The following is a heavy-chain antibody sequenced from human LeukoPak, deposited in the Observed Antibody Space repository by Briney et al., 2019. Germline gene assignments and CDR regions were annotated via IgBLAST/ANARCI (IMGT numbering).Heavy chain of an antibody. CDR2: ISYDGSNK. CDR3: AKDYYDSSGTGPLDY. Sequence: GGSLRLSCAASGFTFSSYGMHWVRQAPGKGLEWVAVISYDGSNKYYADSVKGRFTISRDNSKNTLYLQMNSLRAEDTAVFYCAKDYYDSSGTGPLDYWGQGTLVTVSS. D-gene: IGHD3-22*01. CDR1: GFTFSSYG. V-gene: IGHV3-30*18. J-gene: IGHJ4*02.